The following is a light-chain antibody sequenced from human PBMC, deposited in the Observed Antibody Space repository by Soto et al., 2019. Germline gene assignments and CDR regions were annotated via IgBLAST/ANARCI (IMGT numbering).Light chain of an antibody. CDR3: QLYAHVPLS. CDR2: DSS. V-gene: IGKV1-33*01. Sequence: DIQMTQSPSSLSASVGDRVTITCQASQGINHYLNWYQQKPGKAPKLLIYDSSNLKTGVPSRFSGSESETDFTLTITSLQPDDVATYYCQLYAHVPLSFGGGTKVEIK. J-gene: IGKJ4*01. CDR1: QGINHY.